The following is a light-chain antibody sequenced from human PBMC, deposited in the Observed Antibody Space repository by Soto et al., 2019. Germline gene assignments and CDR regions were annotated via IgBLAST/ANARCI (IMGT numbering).Light chain of an antibody. CDR3: SSYTSSSTLVV. Sequence: QAVVTQPASVSGSPGQSITISCTGTSSDVGGYNYVSWYQQHPGKAPKLMIYAVSNRPSGVSNRFSGSKSGNTASLTISGLQAEDEADYYCSSYTSSSTLVVFGGGTQLTVL. CDR2: AVS. J-gene: IGLJ2*01. CDR1: SSDVGGYNY. V-gene: IGLV2-14*01.